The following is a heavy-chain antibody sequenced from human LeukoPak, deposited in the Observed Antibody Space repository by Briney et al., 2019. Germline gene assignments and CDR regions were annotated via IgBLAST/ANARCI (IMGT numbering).Heavy chain of an antibody. V-gene: IGHV1-2*02. CDR1: GYTFTGYY. Sequence: ASVKVSCKASGYTFTGYYMHWVRQAPGQGLEWMGWINPNSGGTNYAQKFQGRVTMTRDTSISTAYMELSRLRSDDTAVYYCARLYYYDSSGYYYLDPLDDWFDPWGQGTLVTVSS. CDR2: INPNSGGT. CDR3: ARLYYYDSSGYYYLDPLDDWFDP. J-gene: IGHJ5*02. D-gene: IGHD3-22*01.